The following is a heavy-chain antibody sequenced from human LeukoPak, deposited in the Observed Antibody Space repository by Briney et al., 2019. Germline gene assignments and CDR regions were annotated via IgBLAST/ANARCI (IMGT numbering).Heavy chain of an antibody. Sequence: SETLSLTCAVYGGSFSGYYWSWIRQPPGKGLEWIGEINHSGSTNYNPSLKSRVTISVDTSKNQFSLKLRSVPAADTAVYYCARGRRYFDWLLRGYYFDYWGQGTLVTVSS. CDR3: ARGRRYFDWLLRGYYFDY. CDR2: INHSGST. CDR1: GGSFSGYY. V-gene: IGHV4-34*01. D-gene: IGHD3-9*01. J-gene: IGHJ4*02.